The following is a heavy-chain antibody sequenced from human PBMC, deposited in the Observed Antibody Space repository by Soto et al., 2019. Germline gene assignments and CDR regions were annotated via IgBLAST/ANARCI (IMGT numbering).Heavy chain of an antibody. CDR2: ISGSGTST. CDR1: VFTFSIYA. V-gene: IGHV3-23*01. J-gene: IGHJ4*02. D-gene: IGHD4-17*01. Sequence: PWGSLLLSCASSVFTFSIYAMSWVRQAPGKGLKWISSISGSGTSTYYADSVKGRFTISRDNSKNTMYLQMNSLRAEDTALYFCAKENTPDYGDYVDYWGQGTMVTVSS. CDR3: AKENTPDYGDYVDY.